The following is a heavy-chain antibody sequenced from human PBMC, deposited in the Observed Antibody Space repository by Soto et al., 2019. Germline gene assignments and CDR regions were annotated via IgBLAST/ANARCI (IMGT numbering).Heavy chain of an antibody. CDR2: ISAYNGNT. V-gene: IGHV1-18*01. CDR3: ARDVGSGCYYNQYNCFDP. J-gene: IGHJ5*02. CDR1: GYTFTNYG. Sequence: QVQLVQSGAEVKKPGASVKVSCKASGYTFTNYGISWVRQAPGQGLEWMGWISAYNGNTKYAQKLQGRGTMTTDTTTGTAYRERRSLRSDDTAVYYWARDVGSGCYYNQYNCFDPWGQGTLVTVSS. D-gene: IGHD3-10*01.